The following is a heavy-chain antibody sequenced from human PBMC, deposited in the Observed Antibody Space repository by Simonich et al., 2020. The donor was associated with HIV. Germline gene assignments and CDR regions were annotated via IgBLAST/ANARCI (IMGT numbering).Heavy chain of an antibody. CDR1: GGTFSRFA. J-gene: IGHJ4*02. CDR2: ILPLFGTA. D-gene: IGHD3-10*01. Sequence: QVQLVQSGAEVKKPGSSVKVSCKASGGTFSRFAISWVRQAPGLGLDWVGSILPLFGTANYAQMFRGRVTITADESTSTAYMELSSLRSEDTGIYYCARKGGGRGVYYFDYWGQGTLVTVSS. CDR3: ARKGGGRGVYYFDY. V-gene: IGHV1-69*13.